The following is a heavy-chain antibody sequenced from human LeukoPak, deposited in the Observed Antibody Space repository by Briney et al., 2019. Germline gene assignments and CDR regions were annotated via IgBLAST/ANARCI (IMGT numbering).Heavy chain of an antibody. CDR2: IWYDGSNK. CDR1: GFTFSSYG. J-gene: IGHJ6*02. D-gene: IGHD3-10*01. Sequence: PGGSLRLSCAASGFTFSSYGMHWVRQAPGKGLEWVAVIWYDGSNKYYADSVKGRFTISRDNSKNTLYLQMNSLRAENTAVYYCARGREQLLWFGELLYGMDVWGQGTTVTVSS. CDR3: ARGREQLLWFGELLYGMDV. V-gene: IGHV3-33*01.